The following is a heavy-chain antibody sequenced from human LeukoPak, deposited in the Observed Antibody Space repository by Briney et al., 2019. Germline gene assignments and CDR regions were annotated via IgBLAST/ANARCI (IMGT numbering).Heavy chain of an antibody. Sequence: GESLKISCKGSGYSFTSYWISWVRQMPGKGLEGLGRIDPSDSYTNYSPAFQGHVPISAAKSIRTPYLQCSSLKASDTAMYYCARHVAAATPTWFDPWGQGTLVTVSS. D-gene: IGHD6-13*01. CDR3: ARHVAAATPTWFDP. J-gene: IGHJ5*02. V-gene: IGHV5-10-1*01. CDR1: GYSFTSYW. CDR2: IDPSDSYT.